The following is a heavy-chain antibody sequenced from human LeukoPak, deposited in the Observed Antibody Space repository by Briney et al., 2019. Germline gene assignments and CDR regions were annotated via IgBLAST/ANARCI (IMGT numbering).Heavy chain of an antibody. CDR2: INPNSGGT. CDR1: GYTFTGYY. J-gene: IGHJ4*02. D-gene: IGHD1-26*01. V-gene: IGHV1-2*02. Sequence: ASVKVSCKASGYTFTGYYMHWVRQAPGQGLDWMGWINPNSGGTNYAQKFQGRVTMTRDTSISTAYMELSRLRSDDTAVYYCARGSGSYTPFDYWGQGTLVTVSS. CDR3: ARGSGSYTPFDY.